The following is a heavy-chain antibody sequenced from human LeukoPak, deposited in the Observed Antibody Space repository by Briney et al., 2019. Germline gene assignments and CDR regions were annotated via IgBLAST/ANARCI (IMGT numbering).Heavy chain of an antibody. CDR3: AKAARYYDFWSGYYDWFDP. V-gene: IGHV3-30*18. CDR1: GFTFSSYG. CDR2: ISYDGSNK. Sequence: GGSLRLSCAASGFTFSSYGMHWVRQAPGKGLEWVAVISYDGSNKYYADSVKGRFTISRDNSKNTLYLQMNSLRAEDTAVYYCAKAARYYDFWSGYYDWFDPWGQGTLVTVSS. J-gene: IGHJ5*02. D-gene: IGHD3-3*01.